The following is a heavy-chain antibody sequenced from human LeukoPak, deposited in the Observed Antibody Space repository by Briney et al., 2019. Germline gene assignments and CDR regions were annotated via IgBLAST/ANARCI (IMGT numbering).Heavy chain of an antibody. CDR1: GFIVSSNY. CDR3: ARIAPESAAGTRVLTYYYYYMDV. D-gene: IGHD6-13*01. J-gene: IGHJ6*03. CDR2: ISAYNGNT. V-gene: IGHV1-18*04. Sequence: MTGGSLRLSCVVSGFIVSSNYMSWVRQAPGQGLEWMGWISAYNGNTNYAQKLQGRVTMTTDTSTSTAYMELRSLRSDDTAVYYCARIAPESAAGTRVLTYYYYYMDVWGKGTTVTISS.